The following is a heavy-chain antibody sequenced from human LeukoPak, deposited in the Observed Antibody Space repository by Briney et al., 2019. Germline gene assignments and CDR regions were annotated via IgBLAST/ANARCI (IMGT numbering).Heavy chain of an antibody. CDR3: ARDLPTVTDY. J-gene: IGHJ4*02. CDR1: GYTFASHA. Sequence: ASVKVSCKASGYTFASHALNWVRQAPGQGLEWMGWISAYNGNTNYAQKLQGRVTMTTDTSTSTAYMELRSLRSDDTAVYYCARDLPTVTDYWGQGTLVTVSS. V-gene: IGHV1-18*01. CDR2: ISAYNGNT. D-gene: IGHD4-11*01.